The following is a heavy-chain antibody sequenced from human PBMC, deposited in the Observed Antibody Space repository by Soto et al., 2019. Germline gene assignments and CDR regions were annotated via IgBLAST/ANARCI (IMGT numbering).Heavy chain of an antibody. J-gene: IGHJ4*02. V-gene: IGHV1-18*01. CDR3: ARDIGYSSSSLPDY. CDR2: ISAYNGNT. Sequence: ASVKVSCKASGYTFTSYVISWVRQAPGQGLEWMGWISAYNGNTNYAQKLQGRVTMTTDTSTSTAYMELRSLRSDDTAVYYCARDIGYSSSSLPDYWGQGPLVTVSS. D-gene: IGHD6-6*01. CDR1: GYTFTSYV.